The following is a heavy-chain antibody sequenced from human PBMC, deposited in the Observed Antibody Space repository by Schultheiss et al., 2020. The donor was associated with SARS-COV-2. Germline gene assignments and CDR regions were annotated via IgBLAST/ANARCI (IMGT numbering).Heavy chain of an antibody. CDR2: IYYSGST. CDR3: ARDPYVGRGSFDY. V-gene: IGHV4-31*03. CDR1: GGSISSGGYY. J-gene: IGHJ4*02. Sequence: SETLSLTCTVSGGSISSGGYYWSWIRQPPGKGLEWIGYIYYSGSTYYNPSLKSRVTISVDTSKNQFSLKLSSVTAADTAVYYCARDPYVGRGSFDYWGQGTLVTVSS. D-gene: IGHD3-10*02.